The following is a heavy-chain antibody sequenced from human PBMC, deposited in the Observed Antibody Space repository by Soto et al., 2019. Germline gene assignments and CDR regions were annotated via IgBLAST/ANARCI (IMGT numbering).Heavy chain of an antibody. CDR2: IRSKTYIT. V-gene: IGHV3-23*01. J-gene: IGHJ4*02. D-gene: IGHD6-25*01. Sequence: GGSLRLSCAASGVPLNDFVMAWVRQAPGKGLEWVAAIRSKTYITYYPDSMRGRFTISRVNSENSIFLQMDFLRAEDSAIYFYVKASGGGWPYYFASWGPGTLVTVSS. CDR3: VKASGGGWPYYFAS. CDR1: GVPLNDFV.